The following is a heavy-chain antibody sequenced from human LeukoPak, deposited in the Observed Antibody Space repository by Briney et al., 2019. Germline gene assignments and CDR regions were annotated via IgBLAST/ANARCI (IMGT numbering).Heavy chain of an antibody. CDR3: ARHQWVPAFDI. CDR2: IHLSLGT. V-gene: IGHV4-38-2*02. D-gene: IGHD1-26*01. J-gene: IGHJ3*02. Sequence: SETLSLTCIVSNYSISRGYYWGWFRQPPGEGLEWIASIHLSLGTAYNPSLKSRVTISADTSKNQFSLKLSSVTAADTAVYYCARHQWVPAFDIWGQGTMVTVSS. CDR1: NYSISRGYY.